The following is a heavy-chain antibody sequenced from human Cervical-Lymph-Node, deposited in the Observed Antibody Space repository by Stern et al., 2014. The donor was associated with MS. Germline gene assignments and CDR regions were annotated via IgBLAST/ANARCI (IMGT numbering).Heavy chain of an antibody. J-gene: IGHJ4*02. Sequence: MQLVESGAEVKKPGSSVKVSCKASGGTFSSYAISWVRQAPGQGLEWVGGIIPMFGTANYAQNVPGRVTISADESTSTAYMELSSLRSEDTAVYYCARGYYYGSGSYSYWGQGTLVTVSS. CDR1: GGTFSSYA. CDR2: IIPMFGTA. V-gene: IGHV1-69*01. CDR3: ARGYYYGSGSYSY. D-gene: IGHD3-10*01.